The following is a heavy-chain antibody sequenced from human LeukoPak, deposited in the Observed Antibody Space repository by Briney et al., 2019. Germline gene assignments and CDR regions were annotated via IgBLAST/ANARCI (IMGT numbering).Heavy chain of an antibody. CDR2: INPNSGVT. J-gene: IGHJ4*02. CDR3: ARGTGEGYTYGRYYFDY. CDR1: TYTFTGYY. D-gene: IGHD5-18*01. V-gene: IGHV1-2*02. Sequence: GASVKVSCKAYTYTFTGYYMHWVRQDPGQGLEWMGWINPNSGVTDYAQNFQGRVTMTRDTSISTAYVELSRLRSDDTAVYYCARGTGEGYTYGRYYFDYWGQGTLVTVSS.